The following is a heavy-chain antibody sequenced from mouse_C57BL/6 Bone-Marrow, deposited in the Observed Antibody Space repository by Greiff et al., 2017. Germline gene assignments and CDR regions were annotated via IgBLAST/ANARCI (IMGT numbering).Heavy chain of an antibody. V-gene: IGHV5-6*01. D-gene: IGHD2-3*01. CDR3: ARRFYDGYYDYFDY. J-gene: IGHJ2*01. CDR1: GFTFSSYG. CDR2: ISSGGSYT. Sequence: VQLQQSGGDLVKPGGSLKLSCAASGFTFSSYGMSWVRQTPDKRLEWVATISSGGSYTYYPDSVKGRFTISRDNAKNTLYLQMSSLKSEDTAMYYCARRFYDGYYDYFDYWGQGTTLTVSS.